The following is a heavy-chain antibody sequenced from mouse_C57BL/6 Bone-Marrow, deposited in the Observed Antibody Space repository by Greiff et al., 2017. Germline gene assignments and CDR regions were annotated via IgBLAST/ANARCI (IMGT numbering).Heavy chain of an antibody. Sequence: VQLQQSGAELVRPGASVKLSCTASGFNIKDYYMHWVKQRPEQGLEWIGRIDPEDGDTEYAPKFQGKATMTADTSSNTAYLQLSSLTSEDTAVYYCTTHYYGSSYWYFDVWGTGTTVTVSS. CDR1: GFNIKDYY. CDR2: IDPEDGDT. J-gene: IGHJ1*03. CDR3: TTHYYGSSYWYFDV. V-gene: IGHV14-1*01. D-gene: IGHD1-1*01.